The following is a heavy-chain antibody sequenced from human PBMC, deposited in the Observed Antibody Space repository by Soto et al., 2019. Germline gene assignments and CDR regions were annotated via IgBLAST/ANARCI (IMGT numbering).Heavy chain of an antibody. Sequence: EVQLLESGGGLVQPGGSLRLSCAASGFTFSSYAMSWVRQAPGKGLEWVSAISGSGGSTYYADSVKGRFTISRDNSKNTLYLQMNSLRAEDTAVYYCAKERGDSSSSFFYYYYGMDVWGQGTTVTVSS. CDR2: ISGSGGST. J-gene: IGHJ6*02. D-gene: IGHD6-6*01. CDR3: AKERGDSSSSFFYYYYGMDV. CDR1: GFTFSSYA. V-gene: IGHV3-23*01.